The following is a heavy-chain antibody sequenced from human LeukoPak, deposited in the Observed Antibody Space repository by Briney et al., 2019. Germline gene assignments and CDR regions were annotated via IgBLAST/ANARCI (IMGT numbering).Heavy chain of an antibody. D-gene: IGHD1-26*01. CDR3: ARVDIVGATAYLYYFDY. CDR2: VDYTGIT. Sequence: SETLSLTCTVSGGSISSSGYYWGWIRQPPGKGLEWIGSVDYTGITSHSPSLKSRVTISVDTSKNQFSLKVSSVSAADTGVYYCARVDIVGATAYLYYFDYWGQGTLVTVSS. CDR1: GGSISSSGYY. V-gene: IGHV4-39*01. J-gene: IGHJ4*02.